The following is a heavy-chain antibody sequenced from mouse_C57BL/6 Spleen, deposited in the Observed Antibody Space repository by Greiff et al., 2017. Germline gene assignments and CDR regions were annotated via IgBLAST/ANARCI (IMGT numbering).Heavy chain of an antibody. J-gene: IGHJ2*01. Sequence: QVQLQQSGAELVRPGTSVKVSCKASGYAFTNYLIEWVKQRPGQGLEWIGVINPGSGGTNYNEKFKGKATLTADKSSSTAYMQLSSLTSEDSAVYFCARDPYYFDYWGQGTTLTVSS. V-gene: IGHV1-54*01. CDR2: INPGSGGT. CDR1: GYAFTNYL. CDR3: ARDPYYFDY.